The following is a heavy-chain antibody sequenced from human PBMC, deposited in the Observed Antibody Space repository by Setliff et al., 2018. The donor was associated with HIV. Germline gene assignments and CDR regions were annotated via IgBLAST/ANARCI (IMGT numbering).Heavy chain of an antibody. J-gene: IGHJ4*02. CDR3: VTSSSWSSRLNF. Sequence: SETLSLTCAVYGGSLSGHYWNWRRRPPGEGMGWIGEINHSGKTNDNPSRTSRVTISVDTSKNQFSLTLTSVTAADTAVYYCVTSSSWSSRLNFWGQGMLVTVSS. CDR2: INHSGKT. V-gene: IGHV4-34*01. CDR1: GGSLSGHY. D-gene: IGHD6-13*01.